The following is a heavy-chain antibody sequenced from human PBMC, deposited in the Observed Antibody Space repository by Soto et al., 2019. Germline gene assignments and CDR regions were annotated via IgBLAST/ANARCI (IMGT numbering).Heavy chain of an antibody. J-gene: IGHJ5*02. V-gene: IGHV3-23*01. CDR3: AREGAIVPRFFDP. CDR1: GFTFSSYA. Sequence: GGSLRLSCAASGFTFSSYAMSWVRQAPGKGLEWVSAISGSGGSTYYADSVKSRLTITKDTSKNQVFLTMTNLDPVDTATYYCAREGAIVPRFFDPWGQGTLVTVSS. CDR2: ISGSGGST. D-gene: IGHD1-26*01.